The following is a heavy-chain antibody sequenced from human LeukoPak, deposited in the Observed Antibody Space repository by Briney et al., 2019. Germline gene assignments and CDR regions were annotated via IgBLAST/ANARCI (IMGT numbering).Heavy chain of an antibody. D-gene: IGHD2/OR15-2a*01. CDR1: GGTYT. V-gene: IGHV1-69*02. CDR3: ARVYGDLDAFDI. CDR2: IIPILGIA. Sequence: SVKVSCKASGGTYTISWVRQAPGQGLEWMGRIIPILGIADYTQKFQGRVTITANKSTSTAYMELSSLRADDTAVYYCARVYGDLDAFDIWGQGTMVTVSS. J-gene: IGHJ3*02.